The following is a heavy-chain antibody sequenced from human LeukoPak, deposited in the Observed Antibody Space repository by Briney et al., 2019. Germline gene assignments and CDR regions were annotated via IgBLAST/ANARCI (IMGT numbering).Heavy chain of an antibody. V-gene: IGHV5-10-1*01. CDR3: ARSLLPDAFDM. CDR1: GYSFTSYW. Sequence: GESLQIFCKGAGYSFTSYWIGWLRQMPGKGREWRGRIDPSDSYTNYSPSFQGHVTISADKSISTAYLQWSSLKASDTAMYYCARSLLPDAFDMWDQGTMVTVSS. D-gene: IGHD2-15*01. J-gene: IGHJ3*02. CDR2: IDPSDSYT.